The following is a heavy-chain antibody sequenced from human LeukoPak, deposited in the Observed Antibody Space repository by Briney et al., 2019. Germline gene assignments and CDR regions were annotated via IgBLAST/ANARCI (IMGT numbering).Heavy chain of an antibody. CDR1: GGSIGSYY. CDR2: IYHSGST. Sequence: SETLSLTCTVSGGSIGSYYWSWIRQPPGKGLEWIGYIYHSGSTYYNPSLKSRVTISVDRSKNQFSLKLSSVTAADTAVCARVVVVVVAATPYNWFDPWGQGTLVTVSS. D-gene: IGHD2-15*01. J-gene: IGHJ5*02. CDR3: VVVVVVAATPYNWFDP. V-gene: IGHV4-30-2*01.